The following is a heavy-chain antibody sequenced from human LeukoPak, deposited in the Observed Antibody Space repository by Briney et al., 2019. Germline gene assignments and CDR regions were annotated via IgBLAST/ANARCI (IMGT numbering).Heavy chain of an antibody. V-gene: IGHV6-1*01. Sequence: SQTLSLTCAISGDSVSSISVAWNWIRQSPARGLEWLVRTYYRSKWYYEYAVSVKSRINISPDTSKNQFSLQLTSVTPEDTAVYYCSLARSEYHYGMDVWGQGTTVTVSS. CDR2: TYYRSKWYY. CDR1: GDSVSSISVA. CDR3: SLARSEYHYGMDV. J-gene: IGHJ6*02.